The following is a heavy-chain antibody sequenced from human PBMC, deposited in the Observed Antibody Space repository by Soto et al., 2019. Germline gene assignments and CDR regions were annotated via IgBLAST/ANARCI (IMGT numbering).Heavy chain of an antibody. CDR2: IIPMFGTA. J-gene: IGHJ6*02. Sequence: QVQLVQSGAEVKKPGSSVKVSCKASGGTFSTDSISWVRQAPGQGLEWMGGIIPMFGTANNAQKFQGRVTLTADESPSTAYMELSSLRSEDTAVYFCAREIDGYYGMDVWGQGTTVTVAS. V-gene: IGHV1-69*12. CDR1: GGTFSTDS. CDR3: AREIDGYYGMDV.